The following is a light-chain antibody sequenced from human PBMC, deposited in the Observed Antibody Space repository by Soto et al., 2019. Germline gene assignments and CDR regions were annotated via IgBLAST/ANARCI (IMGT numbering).Light chain of an antibody. CDR2: GAS. CDR3: QQYGSSPRT. J-gene: IGKJ1*01. CDR1: QSVSSNY. Sequence: EIVLTQSPGTLSLSPGERATRSCRASQSVSSNYLAWYQQKPGQAPRLLIYGASSRAIGIPDRFSGSGSGTDFTLTISRLEPEDFAVYSCQQYGSSPRTFGQGTKVEIK. V-gene: IGKV3-20*01.